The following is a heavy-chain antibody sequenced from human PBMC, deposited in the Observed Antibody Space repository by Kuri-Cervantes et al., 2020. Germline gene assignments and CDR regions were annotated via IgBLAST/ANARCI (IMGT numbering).Heavy chain of an antibody. V-gene: IGHV3-23*01. D-gene: IGHD3-16*01. CDR3: TNPGGFGPPSDY. CDR2: IRASGDGT. J-gene: IGHJ4*02. Sequence: LSLTCAASGFTFSNFGMSWVRQAPGKGLEWVASIRASGDGTFYADSVKCRFTISRDNSKNTMYLHMNSLRAEDTAVYYCTNPGGFGPPSDYWGQGTLVTVSS. CDR1: GFTFSNFG.